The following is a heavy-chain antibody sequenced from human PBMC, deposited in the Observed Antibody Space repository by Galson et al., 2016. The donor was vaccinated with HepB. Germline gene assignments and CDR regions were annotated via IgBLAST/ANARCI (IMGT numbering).Heavy chain of an antibody. CDR3: ATTLAPRGPRNWNDVNWFDP. D-gene: IGHD1-1*01. J-gene: IGHJ5*02. Sequence: ETLSLTCTVSGGSISSSTYYWGWIRQPPGKGMEWIGSLYYRGSTLYNPSLKSRVTISVDTSKNHFSLKVRSVTAADTAVYYCATTLAPRGPRNWNDVNWFDPWGQGTLVTVSS. CDR2: LYYRGST. V-gene: IGHV4-39*02. CDR1: GGSISSSTYY.